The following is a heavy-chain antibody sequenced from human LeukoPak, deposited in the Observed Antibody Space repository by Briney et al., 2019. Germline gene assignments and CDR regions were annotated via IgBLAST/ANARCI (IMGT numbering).Heavy chain of an antibody. V-gene: IGHV4-59*01. D-gene: IGHD2-21*02. CDR1: AGSITTYY. CDR2: IYYTGNT. J-gene: IGHJ4*02. Sequence: SETLSLTCTVSAGSITTYYSTWIRQPPGKGLEWIGYIYYTGNTNYNPSLESRVTMSVDTSKKEFSLKMSSVTATDTVVYFCASGSVVTALDQWGQGTLVTVSS. CDR3: ASGSVVTALDQ.